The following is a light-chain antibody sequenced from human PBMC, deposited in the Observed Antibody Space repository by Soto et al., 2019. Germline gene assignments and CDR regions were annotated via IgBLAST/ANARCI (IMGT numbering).Light chain of an antibody. CDR2: DAS. CDR3: QQYNNWPRT. J-gene: IGKJ5*01. Sequence: EIVLTQSPGTLSLSPGERATLSCRASQSVNFNLAWYQQKPGQAPRLLIYDASTRATGIPARFSGSGSGTEFTLTISSLQSEDFAIYSCQQYNNWPRTFGQGTRLEIK. V-gene: IGKV3-15*01. CDR1: QSVNFN.